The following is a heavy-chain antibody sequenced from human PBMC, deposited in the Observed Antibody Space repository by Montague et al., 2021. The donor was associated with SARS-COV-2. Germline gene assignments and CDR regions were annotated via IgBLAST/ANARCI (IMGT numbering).Heavy chain of an antibody. Sequence: SETLSLTCAVSGGSISSREWWSWVRQPPGKGLEWIGEIHQSESGXTNYNRSVKSRVTISIDQSKNYFSLNLTSMTAADTAVSYCGGTWFYFSPVDVWGQGTPVTVSS. CDR1: GGSISSREW. CDR2: IHQSESGXT. CDR3: GGTWFYFSPVDV. D-gene: IGHD3-10*01. J-gene: IGHJ6*02. V-gene: IGHV4-4*02.